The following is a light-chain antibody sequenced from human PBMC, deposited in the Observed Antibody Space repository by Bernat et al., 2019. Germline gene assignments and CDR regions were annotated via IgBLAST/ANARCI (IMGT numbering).Light chain of an antibody. J-gene: IGLJ2*01. CDR1: SSNIGNNY. Sequence: QSVLTQPPAVSGAPGQRVTISCSGSSSNIGNNYVSWYQQLPGTAPKVLIYDNNKRPSGIPDRFSGSKSGTSATLGITGLQTGDEADYYCGTWDSSLSAVVFGGGTKVTVL. V-gene: IGLV1-51*01. CDR2: DNN. CDR3: GTWDSSLSAVV.